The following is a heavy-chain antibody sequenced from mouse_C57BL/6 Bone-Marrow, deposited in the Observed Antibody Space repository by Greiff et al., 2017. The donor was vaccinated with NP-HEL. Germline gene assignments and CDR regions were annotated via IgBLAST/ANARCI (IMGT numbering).Heavy chain of an antibody. J-gene: IGHJ4*01. Sequence: EVQLQESGGGLVQPGGSMKLSCVASGFTFSNYWMNWVRQSPEKGLEWVAQIRLKSDNYATHYAESVKGRFTISRDDSKSSVYLQMNILSAEDTGIYSCAGGRVRRGDYYAMDYWGQGTSVTVSS. CDR1: GFTFSNYW. CDR3: AGGRVRRGDYYAMDY. CDR2: IRLKSDNYAT. V-gene: IGHV6-3*01. D-gene: IGHD2-14*01.